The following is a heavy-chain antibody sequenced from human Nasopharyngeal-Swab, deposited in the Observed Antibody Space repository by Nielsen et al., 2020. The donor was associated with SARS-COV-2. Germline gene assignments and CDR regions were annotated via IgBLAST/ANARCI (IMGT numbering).Heavy chain of an antibody. V-gene: IGHV3-7*01. D-gene: IGHD2-21*02. J-gene: IGHJ4*02. CDR3: RVTGPFTGYFDY. CDR2: INEDGSEK. Sequence: GESLKIYCAGSGYIFGSFWMNWVRQTPGKGLEWVANINEDGSEKYYVDSVKGRFTVSRDNAKNSLFLQMDSLRVEDTAVYYCRVTGPFTGYFDYWGQGTLVTVSS. CDR1: GYIFGSFW.